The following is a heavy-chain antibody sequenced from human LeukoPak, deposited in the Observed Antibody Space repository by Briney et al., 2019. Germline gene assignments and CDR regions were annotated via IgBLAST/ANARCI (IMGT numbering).Heavy chain of an antibody. CDR2: IYHSGTT. CDR3: ARVGYDILTGYYYYFDS. J-gene: IGHJ4*02. Sequence: SETLSLTWSVSGGSFSSDYWSWIRQPPGEGLEWIAYIYHSGTTNYNPSLKGRVTISVDTSKNQFSLKLSSVTAADTAVYYCARVGYDILTGYYYYFDSWGQGTLVTVSS. CDR1: GGSFSSDY. D-gene: IGHD3-9*01. V-gene: IGHV4-59*01.